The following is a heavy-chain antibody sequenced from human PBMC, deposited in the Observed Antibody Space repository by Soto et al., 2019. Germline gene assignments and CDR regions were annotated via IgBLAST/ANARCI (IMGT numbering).Heavy chain of an antibody. CDR2: VSWNSDSI. D-gene: IGHD3-22*01. V-gene: IGHV3-9*01. J-gene: IGHJ3*02. CDR1: GFTFENYA. Sequence: EVQLVESGGDSVKPGRSLRLYCVVSGFTFENYAMHWVRQTPGKGLEWVSGVSWNSDSIGYADSVKGRFTISRDNAKNSLYLQMSSLRAEYTALYYCAKDVLASIGYAGNAVSIWGEVTMVTVSS. CDR3: AKDVLASIGYAGNAVSI.